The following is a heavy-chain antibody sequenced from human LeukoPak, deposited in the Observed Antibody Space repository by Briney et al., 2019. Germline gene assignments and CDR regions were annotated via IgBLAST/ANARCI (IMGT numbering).Heavy chain of an antibody. D-gene: IGHD3-3*01. V-gene: IGHV4-39*01. J-gene: IGHJ3*02. CDR3: ARQEGIFTSAFDI. CDR1: GDSFSSVTDY. CDR2: GDYSGGT. Sequence: PSEALSLTCTVSGDSFSSVTDYWAWIRQPPGKGLEWIASGDYSGGTYYNPSLESRVTISVDTSKNQFSLKLSSVTAADTAVYYCARQEGIFTSAFDIWGQGTMVTVSS.